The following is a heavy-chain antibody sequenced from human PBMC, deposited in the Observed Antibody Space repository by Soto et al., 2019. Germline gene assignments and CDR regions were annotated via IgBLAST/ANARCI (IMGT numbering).Heavy chain of an antibody. V-gene: IGHV4-39*01. CDR2: IYYSGST. Sequence: ASETLSLTCTVSGGSISGGSYYWGWIRQPPGKGLEWIGSIYYSGSTYYNPSLKSRVTVSVDTSKNQFFLKLSSVTAADTAVYYCARHPQLDYWGQGTLVTVSS. J-gene: IGHJ4*02. CDR3: ARHPQLDY. CDR1: GGSISGGSYY.